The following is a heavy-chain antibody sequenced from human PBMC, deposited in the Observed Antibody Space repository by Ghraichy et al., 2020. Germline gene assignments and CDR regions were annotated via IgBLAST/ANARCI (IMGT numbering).Heavy chain of an antibody. J-gene: IGHJ3*02. D-gene: IGHD3-16*01. CDR3: ARGVGSAPRSAFDI. V-gene: IGHV3-74*01. CDR2: VKSDGSST. CDR1: EFTFSSYW. Sequence: GGSQRLSCAASEFTFSSYWMHWVRQAPGRGLVWVSRVKSDGSSTDYADSVKGRFTISRDNARNTLHLEMNSLTAEDTAVYYCARGVGSAPRSAFDIWGQGTMVTVSS.